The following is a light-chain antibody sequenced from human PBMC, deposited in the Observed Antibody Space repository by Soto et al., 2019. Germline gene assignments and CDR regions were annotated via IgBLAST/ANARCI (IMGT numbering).Light chain of an antibody. V-gene: IGKV3-20*01. CDR2: GAS. J-gene: IGKJ2*01. CDR3: QQYGSSPHT. CDR1: QSVSSSY. Sequence: EIVLTQSPGTLSLSPGERATLSCRASQSVSSSYLAWYQQKPGQAPRLLIDGASIRATGIQDRFSGSGSGTDFWLTISRLEPEDFAVYYCQQYGSSPHTFGQGTKLEIK.